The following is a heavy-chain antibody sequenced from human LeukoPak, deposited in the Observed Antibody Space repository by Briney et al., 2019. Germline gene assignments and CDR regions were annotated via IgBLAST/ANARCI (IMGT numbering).Heavy chain of an antibody. J-gene: IGHJ4*02. D-gene: IGHD3-10*01. Sequence: GGSLRLSCAASGFTFSSYAMSWVRQAPGKGLEWVSAISGSGGSTYYADSVKGRFTISRDNSKNTLYLQMNSLRAEDTAVYYCAKGTYYYGSGSHFDYWGQGTLVTVSS. CDR1: GFTFSSYA. CDR2: ISGSGGST. V-gene: IGHV3-23*01. CDR3: AKGTYYYGSGSHFDY.